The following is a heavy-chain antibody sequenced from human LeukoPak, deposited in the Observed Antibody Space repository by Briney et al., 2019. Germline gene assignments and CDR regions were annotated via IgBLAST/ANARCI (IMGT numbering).Heavy chain of an antibody. J-gene: IGHJ4*02. V-gene: IGHV1-46*01. CDR2: INPSGGST. Sequence: ASVKVSCKASGYTFTSYYMHWVRQAPGQGLEWMGLINPSGGSTSYAQKFQGRVTMTRDTSTSTVYMELSSLRSEDTAVYYCARDVDTAMPEGYFDYWGPGTLVTVSS. CDR1: GYTFTSYY. D-gene: IGHD5-18*01. CDR3: ARDVDTAMPEGYFDY.